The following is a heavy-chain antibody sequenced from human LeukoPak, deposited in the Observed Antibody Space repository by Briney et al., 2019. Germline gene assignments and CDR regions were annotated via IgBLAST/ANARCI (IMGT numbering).Heavy chain of an antibody. Sequence: PSVTLSLTCAVSGGSISTSDWWSWVRPPPGKGLEWIGQNLHNGSTNYNPSLKSRVTISVDKSNSQFSLRLNSVTAADTAVYYCASAPFFYGSGSFYNEKGFDPWGQGTLVTVLS. CDR2: NLHNGST. CDR1: GGSISTSDW. CDR3: ASAPFFYGSGSFYNEKGFDP. J-gene: IGHJ5*02. V-gene: IGHV4-4*02. D-gene: IGHD3-10*01.